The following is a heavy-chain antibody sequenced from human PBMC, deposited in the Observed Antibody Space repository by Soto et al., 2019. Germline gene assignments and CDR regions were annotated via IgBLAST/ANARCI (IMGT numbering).Heavy chain of an antibody. CDR1: GFTFSSYA. J-gene: IGHJ6*02. V-gene: IGHV3-23*01. CDR3: AKEGVDVDTAMVYDYYYGMDV. Sequence: GGSLRLSCAASGFTFSSYAMSWVRQAPGKGLEWVSAISGSGGSTYYADSVKGRFTISRDNSKNTLYLQMNSLRAEDTAVYYCAKEGVDVDTAMVYDYYYGMDVWGQGTTVTVSS. D-gene: IGHD5-18*01. CDR2: ISGSGGST.